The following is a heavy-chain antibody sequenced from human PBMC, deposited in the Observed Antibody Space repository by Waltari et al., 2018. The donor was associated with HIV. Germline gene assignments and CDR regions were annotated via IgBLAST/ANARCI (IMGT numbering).Heavy chain of an antibody. Sequence: EVQLVESGGGLVQPGGSLRLSCAASGFTFSKYWMHWIRQAPGKGLEWVSRIEGDGSTTYYVDSVKGRFTISRDNAKNTLYLQMNYLSAEDTAVYFCARDLYDGADYWGQGTLVTVSS. V-gene: IGHV3-74*01. J-gene: IGHJ4*02. CDR1: GFTFSKYW. CDR3: ARDLYDGADY. D-gene: IGHD3-10*01. CDR2: IEGDGSTT.